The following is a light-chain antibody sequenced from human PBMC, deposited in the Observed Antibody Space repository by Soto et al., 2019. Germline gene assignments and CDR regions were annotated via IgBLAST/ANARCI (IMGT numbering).Light chain of an antibody. J-gene: IGLJ1*01. CDR3: CSYAGRYTYV. Sequence: QSVLTQPRSVSGSPGQSVTISCTGTGSDVDNYNYVSWYQQHPGKAPNLMIYDVTKRPSGVPDRISGSKSGNTASLTISGLQAEDEADYYCCSYAGRYTYVFGTGTKV. V-gene: IGLV2-11*01. CDR1: GSDVDNYNY. CDR2: DVT.